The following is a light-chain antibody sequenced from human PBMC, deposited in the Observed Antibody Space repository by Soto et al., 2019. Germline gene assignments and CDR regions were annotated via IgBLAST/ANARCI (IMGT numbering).Light chain of an antibody. Sequence: DIQMTQSPSSVSASVGDRVTITCRASQGISSRLAWYQQKPGKAPKLLIYAASSLQSGFPSRFSGSGSGTDFTLTISSLQPEDFATYFCQQANSFPWTFGQGTKVEIK. CDR3: QQANSFPWT. J-gene: IGKJ1*01. CDR1: QGISSR. CDR2: AAS. V-gene: IGKV1D-12*01.